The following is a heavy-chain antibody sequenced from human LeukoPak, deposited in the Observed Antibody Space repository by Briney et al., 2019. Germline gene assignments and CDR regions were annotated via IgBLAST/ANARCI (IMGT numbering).Heavy chain of an antibody. CDR3: ASPDYGGNRDAFDI. V-gene: IGHV4-34*01. J-gene: IGHJ3*02. D-gene: IGHD4-23*01. CDR1: GFTFSSYS. Sequence: GSLRLSCAASGFTFSSYSMNWVRQPPGKGLEWIGEINHSGSTNYNPSLKSRVTISVDTSKNQFSLKLSSVTAADTAVYYCASPDYGGNRDAFDIWGQGTMVTVSS. CDR2: INHSGST.